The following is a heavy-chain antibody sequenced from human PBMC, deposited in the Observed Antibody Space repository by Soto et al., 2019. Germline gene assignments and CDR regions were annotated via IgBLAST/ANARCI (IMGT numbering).Heavy chain of an antibody. D-gene: IGHD2-15*01. CDR1: GFTFSNAW. V-gene: IGHV3-15*01. J-gene: IGHJ6*02. CDR2: IKSKTDGGTT. Sequence: GGSLRLSCAASGFTFSNAWMSWVRQAPGKGLEWVGRIKSKTDGGTTDYAAPVKGRFTISRDDSKNTLYLQMNSLKTEDTAVYYCTTEEGCSGGSCYRGAVSGGGMDVWGQGTTVTVS. CDR3: TTEEGCSGGSCYRGAVSGGGMDV.